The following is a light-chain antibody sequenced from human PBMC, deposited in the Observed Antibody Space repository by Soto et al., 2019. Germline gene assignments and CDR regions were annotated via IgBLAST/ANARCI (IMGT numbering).Light chain of an antibody. CDR1: QSISSW. CDR2: KAS. CDR3: QQYNSYLAT. J-gene: IGKJ1*01. V-gene: IGKV1-5*03. Sequence: IQVTQSPSTLSASVGDRVTITCRASQSISSWLAWYHQKPGTAPKLLIYKASSLESGVPSRFSGSGSGTEVTLTISSLQPDDFATYYGQQYNSYLATFGQGTKVEIK.